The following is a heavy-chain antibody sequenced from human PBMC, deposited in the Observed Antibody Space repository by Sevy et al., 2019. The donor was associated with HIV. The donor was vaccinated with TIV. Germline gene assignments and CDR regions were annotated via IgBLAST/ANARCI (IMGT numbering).Heavy chain of an antibody. CDR3: ARGGITIFDTDH. D-gene: IGHD3-3*01. J-gene: IGHJ4*02. V-gene: IGHV3-30*03. Sequence: GGSLRLSCAASGFTFNIYGMHWVRQAPGKGLEWVASTSYDGKKIYYADSVKGRFTVSRDNSKNRLYLQMNSLRPEDTAVFYCARGGITIFDTDHRGQGTLVTVSS. CDR1: GFTFNIYG. CDR2: TSYDGKKI.